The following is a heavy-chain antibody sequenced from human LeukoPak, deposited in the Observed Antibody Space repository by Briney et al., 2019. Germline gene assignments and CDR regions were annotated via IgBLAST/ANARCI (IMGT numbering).Heavy chain of an antibody. CDR2: ISNSGSTI. CDR1: GFSFSNAW. V-gene: IGHV3-11*04. Sequence: PGGSLRLSCAASGFSFSNAWMSWVRQAPGKGLEWVSYISNSGSTIYYADSVKGRFTISRDNAKNSLYLQMNSLRAEDTAVYYCAREGYDHPAFDIWGQGTMVTVSS. CDR3: AREGYDHPAFDI. J-gene: IGHJ3*02. D-gene: IGHD3-22*01.